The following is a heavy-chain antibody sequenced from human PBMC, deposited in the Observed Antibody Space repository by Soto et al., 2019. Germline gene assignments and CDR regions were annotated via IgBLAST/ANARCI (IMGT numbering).Heavy chain of an antibody. Sequence: ASVKVSCKASGYTFTSYGISWVRQVPGQGLEWMGWISAYNGNTNYAQKLQGRVTMTTDTSTSTAYMELRSLRSDDTAVYYCARGGYCSGGSCYQYYYYGMDVWGQGTTVTVSS. J-gene: IGHJ6*02. V-gene: IGHV1-18*01. CDR2: ISAYNGNT. CDR1: GYTFTSYG. CDR3: ARGGYCSGGSCYQYYYYGMDV. D-gene: IGHD2-15*01.